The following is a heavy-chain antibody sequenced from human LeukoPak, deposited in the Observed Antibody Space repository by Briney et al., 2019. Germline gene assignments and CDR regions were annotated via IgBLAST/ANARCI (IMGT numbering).Heavy chain of an antibody. D-gene: IGHD2-15*01. Sequence: SETLSLTCTVSGGSISSYYWSWIRQPPGKGLEWIGYIYYSGSTNYNPSLKSRVTISVDTSKNQFSLKLSSVTAADTAVYYCARDRRYCSGGSCYYYYGMDVWGKGTAVTVSS. V-gene: IGHV4-59*01. CDR2: IYYSGST. CDR3: ARDRRYCSGGSCYYYYGMDV. J-gene: IGHJ6*04. CDR1: GGSISSYY.